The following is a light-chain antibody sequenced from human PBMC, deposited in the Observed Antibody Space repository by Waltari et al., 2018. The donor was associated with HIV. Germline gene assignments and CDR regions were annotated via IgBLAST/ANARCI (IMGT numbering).Light chain of an antibody. CDR1: NSNIGSNY. CDR3: AAWDDRLNLV. CDR2: KNN. J-gene: IGLJ2*01. Sequence: QSVLTQPPSASGTPGQRATISCFGSNSNIGSNYVYWYQQLPGMAPKPLIYKNNQRPSGVPDRFSGSKSGTSASLAISGLRSEDEADYYCAAWDDRLNLVFGGGTKLTVL. V-gene: IGLV1-47*01.